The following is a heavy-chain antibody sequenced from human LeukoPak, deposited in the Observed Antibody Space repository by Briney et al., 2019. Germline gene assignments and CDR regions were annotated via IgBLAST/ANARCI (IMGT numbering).Heavy chain of an antibody. CDR3: ARSSYSSSSSV. V-gene: IGHV3-7*03. CDR1: GSTFSGFW. Sequence: PGGSLRLSYAVSGSTFSGFWMSRSRQAPGKGLEWVASINSDGSEGYYADVVKGRFTISRDNAKNSLYLQINSLRAEDTAVYYCARSSYSSSSSVWGQGTMVTVSS. J-gene: IGHJ3*01. CDR2: INSDGSEG. D-gene: IGHD6-6*01.